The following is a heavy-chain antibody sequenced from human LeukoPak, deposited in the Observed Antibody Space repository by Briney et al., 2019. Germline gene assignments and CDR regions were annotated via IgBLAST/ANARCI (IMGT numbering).Heavy chain of an antibody. CDR1: GFSFSNHY. CDR2: INEDGSNK. D-gene: IGHD6-19*01. J-gene: IGHJ4*02. V-gene: IGHV3-7*01. CDR3: TRVIVAVPGYFDYFDF. Sequence: PGGFLRLSCTASGFSFSNHYMRWIRQAPGKGLEWVANINEDGSNKWHLGSVKGRFTVSRDNARNSLYLQMNSLRVEDTAVYYCTRVIVAVPGYFDYFDFWGQGVLVTVSS.